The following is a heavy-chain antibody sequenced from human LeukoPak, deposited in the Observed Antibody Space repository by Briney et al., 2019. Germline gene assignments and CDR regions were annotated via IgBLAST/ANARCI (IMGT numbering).Heavy chain of an antibody. Sequence: GGSLRLSCAASGFTFSDYYMSWIRQAPGKGLEWVSYISSSSSYTNYADSVKGRFTISRDNAKNSLYLQMNSLRAEDTAVYYCARDHPPSGRSADWFAPGGQGTRVTVSS. V-gene: IGHV3-11*06. CDR3: ARDHPPSGRSADWFAP. CDR2: ISSSSSYT. CDR1: GFTFSDYY. J-gene: IGHJ5*02. D-gene: IGHD6-19*01.